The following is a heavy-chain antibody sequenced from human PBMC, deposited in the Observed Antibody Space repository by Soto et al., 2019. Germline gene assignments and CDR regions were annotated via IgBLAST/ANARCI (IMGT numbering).Heavy chain of an antibody. CDR2: LNGSGGST. D-gene: IGHD3-10*01. Sequence: EVRLLESGGGLVQPGGSLRLSCAASGFTVSNYAMTWVRQAPGKGLEWVSGLNGSGGSTSSADAEKGRFAISSDNSKNTQYLKMNSLGDGQTAVYYCARGFSAGKGSPPDYWGQGTLVTVSS. CDR1: GFTVSNYA. V-gene: IGHV3-23*01. J-gene: IGHJ4*02. CDR3: ARGFSAGKGSPPDY.